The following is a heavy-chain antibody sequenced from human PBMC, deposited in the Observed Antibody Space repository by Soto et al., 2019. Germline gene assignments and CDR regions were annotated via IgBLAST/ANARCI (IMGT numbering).Heavy chain of an antibody. D-gene: IGHD3-16*01. CDR2: MKPGSGDT. CDR1: GYSFTNND. J-gene: IGHJ5*02. Sequence: GASVKVSCKASGYSFTNNDVSWVRQATGQGLEWMGWMKPGSGDTGYAQKFQGRVTMTRDISIATAYMELSSLRSDDTAIYYCARMATFGSLNWFDPWGQGTLVTVSS. CDR3: ARMATFGSLNWFDP. V-gene: IGHV1-8*01.